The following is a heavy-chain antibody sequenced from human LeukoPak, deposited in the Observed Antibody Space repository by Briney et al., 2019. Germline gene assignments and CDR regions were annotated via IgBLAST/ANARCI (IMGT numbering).Heavy chain of an antibody. J-gene: IGHJ4*02. CDR3: AKDGSVAYCGGDCKILAY. CDR2: IRGSGGST. Sequence: GGSLRPSCAASGCTFSSYATSWARQARGKGLEWVSDIRGSGGSTYYADSVKGRFTISRDNSKNTLCLHMKTLSAEDRAVLYCAKDGSVAYCGGDCKILAYWGQGTLVTVSS. V-gene: IGHV3-23*01. CDR1: GCTFSSYA. D-gene: IGHD2-21*01.